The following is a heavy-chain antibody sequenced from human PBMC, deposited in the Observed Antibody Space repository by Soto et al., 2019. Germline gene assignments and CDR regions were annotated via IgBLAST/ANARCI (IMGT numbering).Heavy chain of an antibody. J-gene: IGHJ5*02. CDR2: IYATGTT. Sequence: PSETLSLTCTVSGASISGFYWSWIRKSAGKGLKWIGRIYATGTTDYNPSLKSRVMMSVDTSKKQFSLKLRSVTAADTAVYYCVRDGTKTLRDWFAPWGQGISVTVSS. D-gene: IGHD1-1*01. V-gene: IGHV4-4*07. CDR3: VRDGTKTLRDWFAP. CDR1: GASISGFY.